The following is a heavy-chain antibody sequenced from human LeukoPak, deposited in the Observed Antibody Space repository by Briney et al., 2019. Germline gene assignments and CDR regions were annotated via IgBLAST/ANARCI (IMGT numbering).Heavy chain of an antibody. CDR1: GGSISSSSYY. V-gene: IGHV4-39*01. D-gene: IGHD5-12*01. CDR3: ATPSGYDFRDDY. J-gene: IGHJ4*02. Sequence: PSETLSLTCTVSGGSISSSSYYWGWIRQPPGKGLEWIGSIYYSGSTYYNPSLKSRVTISVDTSKNQFSLKLSSVTAADTAVYYCATPSGYDFRDDYWGQGTLVTVSS. CDR2: IYYSGST.